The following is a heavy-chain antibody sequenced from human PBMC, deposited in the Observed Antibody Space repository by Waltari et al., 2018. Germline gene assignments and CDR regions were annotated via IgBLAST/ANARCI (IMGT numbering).Heavy chain of an antibody. CDR2: IYYSGRT. Sequence: QPQLQESSPGLVKPSETLSPTCTVSGGSISSSSYYWGWIRQSPGKGLAGIGTIYYSGRTYDNPCLRSRVTISENTTKNEYTLKRSSVTAADTAVYYCGRWYNWNDGPYDAFDIWGQGTMVTVSS. D-gene: IGHD1-20*01. CDR3: GRWYNWNDGPYDAFDI. CDR1: GGSISSSSYY. J-gene: IGHJ3*02. V-gene: IGHV4-39*07.